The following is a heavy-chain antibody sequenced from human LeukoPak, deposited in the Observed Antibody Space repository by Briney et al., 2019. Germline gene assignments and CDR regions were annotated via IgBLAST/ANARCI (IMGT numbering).Heavy chain of an antibody. CDR1: GFTFSSYS. D-gene: IGHD2-21*02. J-gene: IGHJ4*02. CDR3: ATRLLPIINVDY. V-gene: IGHV3-21*01. Sequence: PGGSLRLSCAASGFTFSSYSMNWVRQAPGKGLEWVSSISSSSSYIYYADSVKGRFTISRDNAKNSLYLQMNSLRAEDTAVYYCATRLLPIINVDYWGQGTLVTVSS. CDR2: ISSSSSYI.